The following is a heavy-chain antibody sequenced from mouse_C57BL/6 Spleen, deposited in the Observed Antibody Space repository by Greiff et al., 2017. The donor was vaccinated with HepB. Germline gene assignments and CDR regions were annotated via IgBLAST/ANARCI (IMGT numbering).Heavy chain of an antibody. CDR3: ARSPFYDYDVKYFDV. CDR1: GFTFSDYG. V-gene: IGHV5-17*01. J-gene: IGHJ1*03. D-gene: IGHD2-4*01. CDR2: ISSGSSTI. Sequence: EVHLVESGGGLVKPGGSLKLSCAASGFTFSDYGMHWVRQAPEKGLEWVAYISSGSSTIYYADTVKGRFTISRDNAKNTLFLQMTSLRSEDTAMYYCARSPFYDYDVKYFDVWGTGTTVTVSS.